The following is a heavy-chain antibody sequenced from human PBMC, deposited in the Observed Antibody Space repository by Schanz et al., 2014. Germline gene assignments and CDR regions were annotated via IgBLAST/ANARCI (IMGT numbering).Heavy chain of an antibody. V-gene: IGHV3-23*04. CDR1: GFTVSSNH. CDR2: ISGSGGST. D-gene: IGHD2-15*01. J-gene: IGHJ6*02. Sequence: EGQLAESGGGLVQPGGSLRLSCAVSGFTVSSNHMSWVRQAPGKGLEWVSGISGSGGSTYYADSVKGRFTISRDNSKNTLYLQMNSLRAEDTAVYYCAKEMGYCSGGTCYDYYYYGLDVWGQGTTVTVSS. CDR3: AKEMGYCSGGTCYDYYYYGLDV.